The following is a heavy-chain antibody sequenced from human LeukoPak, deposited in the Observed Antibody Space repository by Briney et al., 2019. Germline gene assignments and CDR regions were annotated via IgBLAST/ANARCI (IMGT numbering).Heavy chain of an antibody. V-gene: IGHV5-51*01. D-gene: IGHD4-17*01. CDR2: IYPGDSDT. CDR1: GYSFTSYW. CDR3: ARLDPPLDDYGDYGYFDY. Sequence: GESLKISCKGSGYSFTSYWIGWVRQMPGKGLEWMGIIYPGDSDTRYSPSFQGQVTISADKSISTAYLQWSSPKASDTAMYYCARLDPPLDDYGDYGYFDYWGQGTLVTVSS. J-gene: IGHJ4*02.